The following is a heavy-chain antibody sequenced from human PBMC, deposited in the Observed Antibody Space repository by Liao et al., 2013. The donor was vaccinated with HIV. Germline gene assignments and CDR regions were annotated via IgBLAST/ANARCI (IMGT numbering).Heavy chain of an antibody. CDR1: GGSFSGYY. CDR2: VHHSGST. Sequence: QVQLQQWGAGLLKPSETLSLTCAVYGGSFSGYYWSWIRQPPGNGAWSGLGKVHHSGSTKYNPSLKSRVTISVDTSKNQFSLKLSSVTAADTAVYYCVRGRFRTYYFDSGIYYYFDYWGRGNPGHRLL. D-gene: IGHD3-10*01. CDR3: VRGRFRTYYFDSGIYYYFDY. J-gene: IGHJ4*02. V-gene: IGHV4-34*01.